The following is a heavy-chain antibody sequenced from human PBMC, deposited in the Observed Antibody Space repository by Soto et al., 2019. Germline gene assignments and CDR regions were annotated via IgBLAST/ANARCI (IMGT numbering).Heavy chain of an antibody. J-gene: IGHJ4*02. V-gene: IGHV1-2*02. D-gene: IGHD1-1*01. Sequence: GASVKVSCKASGYTFTDFYLHWVRQAPGQGLEWVGWINPNSGATHYAQKFQGTVTLTRDTSISTAYMELTGLRSGDTAIFYCARKTNFLVRDRQLSQHFDYWGQGTLVTVSS. CDR2: INPNSGAT. CDR1: GYTFTDFY. CDR3: ARKTNFLVRDRQLSQHFDY.